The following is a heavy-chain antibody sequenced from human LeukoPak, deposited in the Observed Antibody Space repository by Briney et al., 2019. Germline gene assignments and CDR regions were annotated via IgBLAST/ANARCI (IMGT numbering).Heavy chain of an antibody. D-gene: IGHD3-10*01. CDR3: ARHAPMVRGGSGAFDI. CDR1: GYSFTNYW. J-gene: IGHJ3*02. Sequence: GESLRISCKGSGYSFTNYWISWVRQLPGKGPEWIGRFDPSDSYTNYSPSFQGHVTISADKSLSTAFLQWSSLKASDTAMYYCARHAPMVRGGSGAFDIWGQGTMVTVSS. V-gene: IGHV5-10-1*01. CDR2: FDPSDSYT.